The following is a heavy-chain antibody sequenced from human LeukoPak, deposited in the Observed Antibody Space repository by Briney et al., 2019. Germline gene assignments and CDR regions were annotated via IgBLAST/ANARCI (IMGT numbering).Heavy chain of an antibody. D-gene: IGHD3-3*01. Sequence: GGSLRLSCAASGFTVSTNYMSWVRQAPGKGPKWVSVIFSDGATYNAASVKGRFIISRDNSKNTLYLQMNSLRAEDTAVYYCAKLGEWLLFSQFDYWGQGTLVTVSS. CDR3: AKLGEWLLFSQFDY. V-gene: IGHV3-53*01. J-gene: IGHJ4*02. CDR1: GFTVSTNY. CDR2: IFSDGAT.